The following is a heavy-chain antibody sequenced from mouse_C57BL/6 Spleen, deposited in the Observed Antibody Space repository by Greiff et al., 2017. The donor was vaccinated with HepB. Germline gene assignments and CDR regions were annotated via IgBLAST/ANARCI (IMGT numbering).Heavy chain of an antibody. CDR3: ARDDGYYVGAMDY. J-gene: IGHJ4*01. V-gene: IGHV1-82*01. CDR2: IYPGDGDT. CDR1: GYAFSSSW. D-gene: IGHD2-3*01. Sequence: QVQLKESGPELVKPGASVKISCKASGYAFSSSWMNWVKQRPGKGLEWIGRIYPGDGDTNYNGKFKGKATLTADKSSSTAYMQLSSLTSEDSAVYFCARDDGYYVGAMDYWGQGTSVTVSS.